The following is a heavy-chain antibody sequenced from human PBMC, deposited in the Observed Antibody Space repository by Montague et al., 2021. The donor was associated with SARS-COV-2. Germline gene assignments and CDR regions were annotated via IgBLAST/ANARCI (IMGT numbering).Heavy chain of an antibody. CDR3: AGFAYRLLFIESYYGMDV. D-gene: IGHD2-2*01. Sequence: SETLSLTCAVYGGSFSGYYWSWIRQPPGKGLEWIGEISHSGSTNYNPSLKSRVTISIDTSKKQFSLKLSSVAAADTAVYFCAGFAYRLLFIESYYGMDVWGQGTTVTVSS. CDR2: ISHSGST. CDR1: GGSFSGYY. V-gene: IGHV4-34*01. J-gene: IGHJ6*02.